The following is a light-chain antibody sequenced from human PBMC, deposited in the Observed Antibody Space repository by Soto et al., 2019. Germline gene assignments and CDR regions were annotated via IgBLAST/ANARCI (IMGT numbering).Light chain of an antibody. CDR1: QSVSSN. CDR3: QQYDSSPRT. V-gene: IGKV3D-15*01. J-gene: IGKJ1*01. Sequence: ERVMTQSPATLSVSPGERATLSFRASQSVSSNLAWYQQTTGKPPRLLISGASSRAADIPDRFSGIGSGTDFTLTINRLEPEDFEVYYCQQYDSSPRTFGQGTKVDIK. CDR2: GAS.